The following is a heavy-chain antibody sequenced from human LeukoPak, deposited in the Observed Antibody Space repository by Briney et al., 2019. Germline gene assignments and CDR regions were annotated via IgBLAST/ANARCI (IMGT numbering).Heavy chain of an antibody. Sequence: GGSLRLSCEATGFTFSSYGMHWVRQAPGKGLEWVAVISYDGSNKYYADSVKGRFTISRDNSKNTLYLQMNSLRAEDTAVYYCAKSFGSSWYSGDYWGQGTLVTVSS. CDR3: AKSFGSSWYSGDY. D-gene: IGHD6-13*01. J-gene: IGHJ4*02. V-gene: IGHV3-30*18. CDR1: GFTFSSYG. CDR2: ISYDGSNK.